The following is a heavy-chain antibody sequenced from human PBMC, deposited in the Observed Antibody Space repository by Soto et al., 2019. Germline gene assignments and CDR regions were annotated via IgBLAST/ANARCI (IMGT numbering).Heavy chain of an antibody. CDR3: ARQMKSTATSFAFDL. Sequence: GESPKILCKGSGYSFTTYWIGWVRLLPGKGLEWMELIYPGDSDTRYNPSLRGQVTISADKSNSTAYLQWSSLKASDTARFYCARQMKSTATSFAFDLWGQGTMVTVSS. D-gene: IGHD4-17*01. CDR1: GYSFTTYW. CDR2: IYPGDSDT. J-gene: IGHJ3*01. V-gene: IGHV5-51*01.